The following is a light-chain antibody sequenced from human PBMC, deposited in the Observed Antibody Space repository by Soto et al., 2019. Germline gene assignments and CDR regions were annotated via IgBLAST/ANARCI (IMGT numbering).Light chain of an antibody. CDR3: QQYNSWPRT. CDR1: QSVNSN. CDR2: GAS. Sequence: EIVMTQSPATLSVSPGERATLSCMASQSVNSNLAWYQQKPGQAPRLLIYGASSRATGIPARFSGSGSGTEFTLTLTSLQSEHFAVYYCQQYNSWPRTFGQGTKVEIK. J-gene: IGKJ1*01. V-gene: IGKV3-15*01.